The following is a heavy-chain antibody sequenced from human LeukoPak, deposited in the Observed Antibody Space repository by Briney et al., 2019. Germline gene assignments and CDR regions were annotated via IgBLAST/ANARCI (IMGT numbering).Heavy chain of an antibody. CDR1: GFTFSSYS. Sequence: GGSLRLSCAASGFTFSSYSMKWVRQAPGKGLEWVSYISSSSSTIYYADSVKGRFTISRDNSKSTLCLQMNSLRAEDTAVYYCAKQLGYCSDGSCYFPYWGQGTLVTVSS. CDR2: ISSSSSTI. J-gene: IGHJ4*02. V-gene: IGHV3-48*01. CDR3: AKQLGYCSDGSCYFPY. D-gene: IGHD2-15*01.